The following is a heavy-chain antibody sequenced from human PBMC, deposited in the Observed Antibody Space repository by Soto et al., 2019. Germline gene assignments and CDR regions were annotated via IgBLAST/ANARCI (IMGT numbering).Heavy chain of an antibody. J-gene: IGHJ4*02. CDR2: MSHDGINR. CDR1: GFAFSIYA. V-gene: IGHV3-30-3*01. CDR3: ARSSGVPTTDFDY. D-gene: IGHD3-10*01. Sequence: QVLLVESGGGVVQPGRSLRLSCAGSGFAFSIYAMHWVRQAPGKGLEWVAVMSHDGINRYYADAVKGRFTISRDNSKNTVYLEVNSPRAEDTAVYFCARSSGVPTTDFDYWGQGTLVTVSS.